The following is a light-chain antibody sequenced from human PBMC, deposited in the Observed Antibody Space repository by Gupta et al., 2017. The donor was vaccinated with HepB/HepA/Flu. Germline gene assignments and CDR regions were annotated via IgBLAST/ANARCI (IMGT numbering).Light chain of an antibody. J-gene: IGLJ2*01. V-gene: IGLV2-23*02. CDR2: EVI. CDR3: CSYVGSNSVV. Sequence: QSALTQHASVSGSPGQSITISCTGSSSDVGSYNLVSWYQKYPGQAPKLIIHEVIKRPSGVSDRFSGSKSGDTASLTXSXLQAEDXADYYCCSYVGSNSVVFGGGTKVTVL. CDR1: SSDVGSYNL.